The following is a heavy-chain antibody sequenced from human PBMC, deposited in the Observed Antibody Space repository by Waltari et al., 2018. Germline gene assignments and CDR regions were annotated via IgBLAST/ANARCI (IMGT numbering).Heavy chain of an antibody. V-gene: IGHV3-7*01. CDR2: INPDGSAK. J-gene: IGHJ6*02. Sequence: EVQMVESGGGLVQPGGSLRRPSAASGFPFSNFWMDWVRQAPGKGLEWVANINPDGSAKNYVDSVKGRFTIFRDNTKNSLYLQMNSLRAEDTAIYYCSESLNIWGPGTTVTVSS. CDR3: SESLNI. CDR1: GFPFSNFW.